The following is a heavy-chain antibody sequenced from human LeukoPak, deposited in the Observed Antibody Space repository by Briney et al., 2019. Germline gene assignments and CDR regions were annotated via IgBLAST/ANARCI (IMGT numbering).Heavy chain of an antibody. J-gene: IGHJ4*02. CDR2: ISSSSSYI. CDR3: ARSPPSYDFWRGTYYFDY. CDR1: GFTFSSYS. Sequence: PGGSLRLSCAASGFTFSSYSMNWVRQAPGKGPEWVSSISSSSSYIYYADSVKGRFTISRDNAKNSLYLQMNSLRAEDTAVYYCARSPPSYDFWRGTYYFDYWGQGTLVTVSS. D-gene: IGHD3-3*01. V-gene: IGHV3-21*01.